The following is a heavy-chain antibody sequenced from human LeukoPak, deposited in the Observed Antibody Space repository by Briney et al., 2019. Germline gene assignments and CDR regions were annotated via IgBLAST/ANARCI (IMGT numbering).Heavy chain of an antibody. D-gene: IGHD6-13*01. J-gene: IGHJ4*02. CDR3: ARDRPGGSSLDY. V-gene: IGHV4-59*01. CDR2: IHYSGST. Sequence: SETLSLTCTVSGGSISGDYWSWIRQSPGKGLEWTAYIHYSGSTSYNPSLKSRVTISVDTSKNEFSLKLTSVNAADTAVYYCARDRPGGSSLDYWGQGTLVTVPS. CDR1: GGSISGDY.